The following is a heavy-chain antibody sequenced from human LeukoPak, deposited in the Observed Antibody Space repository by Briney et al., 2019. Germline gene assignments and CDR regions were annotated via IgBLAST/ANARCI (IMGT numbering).Heavy chain of an antibody. CDR1: GGSINTYY. CDR2: IYYSGTT. Sequence: SETLSLTCTVSGGSINTYYWSWIRQPPGKGPEWIGYIYYSGTTNYNPSLKSRVTISVDTSKNQFSLRLSSVTAADTAVYFCAKTLRDFFFSYYYYYMDVWGKGTTVTVSS. D-gene: IGHD3-10*01. J-gene: IGHJ6*03. V-gene: IGHV4-59*01. CDR3: AKTLRDFFFSYYYYYMDV.